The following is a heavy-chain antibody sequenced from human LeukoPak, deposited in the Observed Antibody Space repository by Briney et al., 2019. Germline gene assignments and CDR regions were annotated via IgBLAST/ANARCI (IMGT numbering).Heavy chain of an antibody. V-gene: IGHV4-4*07. CDR2: IYSSGSS. D-gene: IGHD5-18*01. Sequence: PSETLSLTCTVSGGSISSHYWSWVRQPAGKGLEWIGRIYSSGSSNYNPSLKSRVTMSVDTSRKQLPLQVRSVTAADTAVYYCARGGRSYDSHGKFDPWGQGTLVTVSS. J-gene: IGHJ5*02. CDR1: GGSISSHY. CDR3: ARGGRSYDSHGKFDP.